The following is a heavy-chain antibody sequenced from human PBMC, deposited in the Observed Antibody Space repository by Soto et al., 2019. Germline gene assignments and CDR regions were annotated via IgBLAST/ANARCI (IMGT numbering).Heavy chain of an antibody. J-gene: IGHJ4*02. V-gene: IGHV1-18*01. Sequence: ASVKVSCRASGYTFTSYDSTWVRQATRRRAEWRGWISAYNGNTNYAQMLQCRVTSTAETSTSTSYKERRSQTSDDTALYYGGKSGGRYYSSDYWGQGTLVTVSS. CDR1: GYTFTSYD. CDR2: ISAYNGNT. D-gene: IGHD6-19*01. CDR3: GKSGGRYYSSDY.